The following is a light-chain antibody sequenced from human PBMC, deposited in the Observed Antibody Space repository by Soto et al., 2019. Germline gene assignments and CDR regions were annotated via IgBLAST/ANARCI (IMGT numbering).Light chain of an antibody. V-gene: IGKV3-11*01. CDR2: DAL. CDR3: QQRSNWPPLT. CDR1: QSVRSY. Sequence: EIVLTQSPATLSLSPGERATLFCRASQSVRSYLAWYQQKPGQAPRLLIYDALNRATGIPARFSGSGSGTDFTLTISNLEPEDFAVYDCQQRSNWPPLTFGGGTKVEIK. J-gene: IGKJ4*01.